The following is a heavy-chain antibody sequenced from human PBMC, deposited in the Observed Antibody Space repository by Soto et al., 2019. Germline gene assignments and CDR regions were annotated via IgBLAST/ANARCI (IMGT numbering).Heavy chain of an antibody. CDR3: VRDWNGGFDY. J-gene: IGHJ4*02. D-gene: IGHD1-1*01. CDR2: IYYSGST. Sequence: QVQLQESGPGLVKPSETLSLTCTVSGGSISSYYWSWIRQPPGKGLEWIGYIYYSGSTNYDPSLKSRVTISVDTSKNQFSLNLSSVTAADTAVYYCVRDWNGGFDYWGQGTLVTVSS. V-gene: IGHV4-59*01. CDR1: GGSISSYY.